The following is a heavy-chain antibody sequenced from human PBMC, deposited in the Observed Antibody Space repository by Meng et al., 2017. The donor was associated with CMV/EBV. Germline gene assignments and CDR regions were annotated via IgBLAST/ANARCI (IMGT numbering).Heavy chain of an antibody. CDR1: GYTFTSYY. CDR3: PRLDNRSHWGY. J-gene: IGHJ4*02. D-gene: IGHD1-14*01. CDR2: INPSGGST. Sequence: SCKASGYTFTSYYMHWVRQAPGQGLKWMGIINPSGGSTSYAQKFQGKVTMPSDTSTSPLYMELISLRSEDTAVSYCPRLDNRSHWGYLGQGTLVTVSS. V-gene: IGHV1-46*01.